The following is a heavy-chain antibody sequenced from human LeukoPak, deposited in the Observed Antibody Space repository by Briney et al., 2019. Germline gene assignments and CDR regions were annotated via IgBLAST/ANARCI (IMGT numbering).Heavy chain of an antibody. J-gene: IGHJ6*02. CDR3: ARAGYSSGRSDYYYGMDV. V-gene: IGHV4-34*01. Sequence: PSETLSLTCAVYGGSFSGYYWSWIRQPPGKGLEWIGEINHSGSTNYNPSLKSRVTISVDTSKNQFSLKLSSVTAADTAVYYCARAGYSSGRSDYYYGMDVWGQGTTVTVSS. D-gene: IGHD6-19*01. CDR2: INHSGST. CDR1: GGSFSGYY.